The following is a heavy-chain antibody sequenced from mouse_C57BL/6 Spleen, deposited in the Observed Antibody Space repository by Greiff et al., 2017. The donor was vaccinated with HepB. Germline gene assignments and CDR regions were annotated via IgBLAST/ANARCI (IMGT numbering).Heavy chain of an antibody. D-gene: IGHD2-3*01. CDR2: IYPGDGDT. CDR3: ARLVPSYWYFDV. V-gene: IGHV1-82*01. CDR1: GYAFSSSW. J-gene: IGHJ1*03. Sequence: QVHVKQSGPELVKPGASVKISCKASGYAFSSSWMNWVKQRPGKGLEWIGRIYPGDGDTNYNGKFKGKATLTADKSSSTAYMQLSSLTSEDSAVYFCARLVPSYWYFDVWGTGTTVTVSS.